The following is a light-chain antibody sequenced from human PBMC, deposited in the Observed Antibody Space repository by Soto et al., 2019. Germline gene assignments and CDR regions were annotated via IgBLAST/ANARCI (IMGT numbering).Light chain of an antibody. CDR1: QDIRND. CDR3: LQDYSYPWT. V-gene: IGKV1-6*01. Sequence: AIQMTQSPSSLSASVGDRVTITCRASQDIRNDLGWYQQKSGKAPNLLIYAESSLQSGVPSRFSGSGSGTDFTLTINSLQTEDFATYYCLQDYSYPWTFGQGTKVEIK. J-gene: IGKJ1*01. CDR2: AES.